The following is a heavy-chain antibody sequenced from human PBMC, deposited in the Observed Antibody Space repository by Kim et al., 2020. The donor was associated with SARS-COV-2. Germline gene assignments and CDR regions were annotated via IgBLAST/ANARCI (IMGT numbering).Heavy chain of an antibody. CDR1: GYTFTGYY. J-gene: IGHJ5*02. CDR2: INPNSGGT. CDR3: ARGNHYDFWSGYYTGRQGDWFDP. V-gene: IGHV1-2*02. D-gene: IGHD3-3*01. Sequence: ASVKVSCKASGYTFTGYYMHWVRQAPGQGLEWMGWINPNSGGTNYAQKFQGRVTMTRDTSISTAYMELSRLRSDDTAVYYCARGNHYDFWSGYYTGRQGDWFDPWGQGTLVTVSS.